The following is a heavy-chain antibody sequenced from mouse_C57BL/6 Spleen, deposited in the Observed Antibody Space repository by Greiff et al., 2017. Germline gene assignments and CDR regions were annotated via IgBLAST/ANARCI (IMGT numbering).Heavy chain of an antibody. D-gene: IGHD4-1*01. J-gene: IGHJ3*01. CDR2: INPNNGGT. CDR3: ARLGRKFAY. CDR1: GYTFTDYN. V-gene: IGHV1-18*01. Sequence: EVQLQQSGPELVKPGASVKIPCKASGYTFTDYNMDWVKQSHGKSLEWIGDINPNNGGTIYNQKFKGKATWTVDKSSSTAYMELRSRTSEDTAVYYCARLGRKFAYWGQGTLVTVSA.